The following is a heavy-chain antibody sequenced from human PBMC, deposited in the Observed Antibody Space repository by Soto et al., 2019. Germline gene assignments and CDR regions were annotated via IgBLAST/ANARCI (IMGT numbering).Heavy chain of an antibody. CDR3: ATYGSGTYYDH. Sequence: GGSSRIGANFWTWIRQRPGKGLEWIGCIYYNGNTFYNPSLKSRPTISVDTSKNQFSLRLSSVTAADTAVYYCATYGSGTYYDHWGQGTLVTVSS. D-gene: IGHD3-10*01. CDR1: GGSSRIGANF. J-gene: IGHJ5*02. V-gene: IGHV4-31*02. CDR2: IYYNGNT.